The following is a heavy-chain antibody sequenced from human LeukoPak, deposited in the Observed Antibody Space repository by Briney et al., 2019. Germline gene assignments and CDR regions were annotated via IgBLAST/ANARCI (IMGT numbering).Heavy chain of an antibody. CDR3: LVWKHVFDR. V-gene: IGHV3-30*03. CDR1: GFTFSSYG. J-gene: IGHJ5*02. CDR2: MSYDGSKE. Sequence: GGSLRLSCTASGFTFSSYGMHWVRQAPGKGLEWVAVMSYDGSKEYYADSVKGRFTISRDNSKNTLYLQMNSLRVEHTAVYYCLVWKHVFDRWGQGTLVTVSS. D-gene: IGHD5/OR15-5a*01.